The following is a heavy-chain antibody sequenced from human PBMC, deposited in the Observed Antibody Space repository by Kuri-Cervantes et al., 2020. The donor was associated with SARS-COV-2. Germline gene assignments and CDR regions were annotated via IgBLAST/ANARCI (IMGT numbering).Heavy chain of an antibody. V-gene: IGHV4-34*01. J-gene: IGHJ4*02. Sequence: SETLSLTCAVYGGSFSGYYWSWIRQPPGKGLEWIGEINHSGSTNYNPSLKSRVTISVDTSKNQSSLKLSSVTAADTAVYYCARVGDYYGSGSVDYWGQGTLVTVSS. CDR3: ARVGDYYGSGSVDY. D-gene: IGHD3-10*01. CDR1: GGSFSGYY. CDR2: INHSGST.